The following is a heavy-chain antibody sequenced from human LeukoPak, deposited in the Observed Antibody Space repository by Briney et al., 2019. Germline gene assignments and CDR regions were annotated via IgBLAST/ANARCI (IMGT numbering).Heavy chain of an antibody. V-gene: IGHV3-9*01. CDR3: AKDLGGSATTV. J-gene: IGHJ4*02. D-gene: IGHD2-2*01. CDR1: GFTFEDHV. Sequence: PGGSLILSCAASGFTFEDHVMHWVRQAPGKGLEWVSSISWSGDRMGYADAVKGRFTISRDNAKNSLFLQMNSLRVEDTALYYCAKDLGGSATTVWGQGTLVTVSS. CDR2: ISWSGDRM.